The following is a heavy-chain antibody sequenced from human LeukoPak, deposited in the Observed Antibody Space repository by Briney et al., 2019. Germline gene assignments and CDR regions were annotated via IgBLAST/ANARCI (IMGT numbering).Heavy chain of an antibody. J-gene: IGHJ3*02. CDR3: ARERVDYYDSSGYPTRAFDI. D-gene: IGHD3-22*01. Sequence: PSETLSLTCTVSGGSISSYYWSWIRQPPGKGLEWIGYIYYSGSTNYNPSLKSRVTISVDTSKNQFSLKLSSVTAADTAAYYCARERVDYYDSSGYPTRAFDIWGQGTMVTVSS. CDR1: GGSISSYY. V-gene: IGHV4-59*01. CDR2: IYYSGST.